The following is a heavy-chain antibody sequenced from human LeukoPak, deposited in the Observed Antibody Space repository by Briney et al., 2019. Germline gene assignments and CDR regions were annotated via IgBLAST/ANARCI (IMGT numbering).Heavy chain of an antibody. V-gene: IGHV1-69*13. CDR3: AREDPHYGSGSYSD. J-gene: IGHJ4*02. D-gene: IGHD3-10*01. CDR2: IIPMFSTA. Sequence: SVKVSCKASGGTFSSYAISWVRRAPGQGLEWMGVIIPMFSTANYAQKFQGRVTITADESTSTAYMELSSLRSEDMAVYYCAREDPHYGSGSYSDWGQGTLVTVSS. CDR1: GGTFSSYA.